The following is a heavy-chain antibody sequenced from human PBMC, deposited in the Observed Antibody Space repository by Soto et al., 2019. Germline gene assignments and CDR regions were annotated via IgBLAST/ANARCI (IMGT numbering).Heavy chain of an antibody. CDR3: ARRAGVMVPFDY. V-gene: IGHV5-51*01. CDR1: GYTFTTYW. J-gene: IGHJ4*02. Sequence: XESLKISCRTSGYTFTTYWVGWVRQRPGEGLEWMGIIYPSDSDIRYSPSFQGHVMFSVDKSLETAYLEWTSLKTSDTAVYFCARRAGVMVPFDYWGQGTQVTVSS. D-gene: IGHD3-16*01. CDR2: IYPSDSDI.